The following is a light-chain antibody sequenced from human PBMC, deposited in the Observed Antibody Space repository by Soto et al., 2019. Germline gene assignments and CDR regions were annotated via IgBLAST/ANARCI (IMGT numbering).Light chain of an antibody. CDR3: QSYDTSLTGYV. Sequence: QAVVTQPHSVSGAPGQRVTISCTGSSSNIGAGYDVHWYQQLPGTAPKLLIYVNSNRPSGVPDRFSGSKSGTSASLAITGLQAEDEVDYYCQSYDTSLTGYVFGTGTKLTVL. CDR2: VNS. CDR1: SSNIGAGYD. J-gene: IGLJ1*01. V-gene: IGLV1-40*01.